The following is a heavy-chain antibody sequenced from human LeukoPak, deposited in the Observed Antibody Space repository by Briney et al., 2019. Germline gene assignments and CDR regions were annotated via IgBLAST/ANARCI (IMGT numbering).Heavy chain of an antibody. V-gene: IGHV3-53*04. CDR2: IYTGGTT. Sequence: GGSLRLSCAASGFTFSSYAMSWVRQAPGKGLEWVSVIYTGGTTYYADSVKGRFTISRHNSKNTLYLQMNSLSAEDTAVYYCARGSFGKYGFDYWGQGTLVTVSS. J-gene: IGHJ4*02. CDR3: ARGSFGKYGFDY. CDR1: GFTFSSYA. D-gene: IGHD3-10*01.